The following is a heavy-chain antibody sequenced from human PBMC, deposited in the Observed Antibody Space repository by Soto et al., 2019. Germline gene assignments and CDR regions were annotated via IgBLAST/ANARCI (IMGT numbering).Heavy chain of an antibody. D-gene: IGHD1-26*01. Sequence: QVQLVESGGGMVHPGRSLRLSCAASGFTFSSYAMHWVRQAPGKGLEWVAVISYDGSNKYYADSVKGRFTISRDNSKNTLYLQMNSLRAEDTAVYYCARDSVGFDYWGQGTLVTVSS. J-gene: IGHJ4*02. CDR1: GFTFSSYA. V-gene: IGHV3-30-3*01. CDR2: ISYDGSNK. CDR3: ARDSVGFDY.